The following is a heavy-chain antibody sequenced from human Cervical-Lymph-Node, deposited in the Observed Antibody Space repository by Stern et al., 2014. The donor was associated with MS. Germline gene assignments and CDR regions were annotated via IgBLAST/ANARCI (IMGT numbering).Heavy chain of an antibody. CDR2: IYSMGSV. V-gene: IGHV4-61*02. D-gene: IGHD3-3*02. Sequence: QVQLQESGPGLVKPSQTLSLTCTVSGGSINSGTYYWSWIRQPAGKGLEWIGRIYSMGSVNYNPSLESPPPISLATPKNQFSLNLTSVTAADTAVYYCSGRSTVVVLAPNSIDVWGQGTTVTVSS. CDR3: SGRSTVVVLAPNSIDV. CDR1: GGSINSGTYY. J-gene: IGHJ6*02.